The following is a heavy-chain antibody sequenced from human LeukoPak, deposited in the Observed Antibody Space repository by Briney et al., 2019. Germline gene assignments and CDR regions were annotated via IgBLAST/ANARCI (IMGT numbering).Heavy chain of an antibody. Sequence: ASVKVSCKASGYTFTNYAMNWVRQAPGRGLEWMGWIHPSTGNPTYAQGFTGRFVFSLHTSVSTTYLQISSLKAEDTAVYFCARAFQSLGGLSLPDYWGQGTLVTVSS. V-gene: IGHV7-4-1*02. CDR1: GYTFTNYA. CDR3: ARAFQSLGGLSLPDY. D-gene: IGHD3-16*02. J-gene: IGHJ4*02. CDR2: IHPSTGNP.